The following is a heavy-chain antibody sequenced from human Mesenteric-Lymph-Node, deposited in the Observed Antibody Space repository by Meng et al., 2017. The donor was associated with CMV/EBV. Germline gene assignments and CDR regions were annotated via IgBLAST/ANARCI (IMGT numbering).Heavy chain of an antibody. CDR1: GFNVSTMY. CDR3: AKVPAAMVNYYYGMDV. J-gene: IGHJ6*02. Sequence: GGSLRLSCAASGFNVSTMYISWVRRAPGKGLEWVSIIYSSGHTYYADSVKGRFTVSRDNSRDTLYLEMNSLRAEDTAVYYCAKVPAAMVNYYYGMDVWGQGTTVTVSS. V-gene: IGHV3-53*01. D-gene: IGHD2-2*01. CDR2: IYSSGHT.